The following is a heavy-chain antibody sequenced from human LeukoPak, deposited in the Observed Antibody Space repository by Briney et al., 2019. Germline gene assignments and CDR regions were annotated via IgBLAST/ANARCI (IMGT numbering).Heavy chain of an antibody. CDR2: ISAYDGHT. J-gene: IGHJ5*02. V-gene: IGHV1-18*01. Sequence: ASVKVSCKASGYTFTSYGISWVRQAPGQGLEWMGWISAYDGHTNYAQKLQGRVTMTTDTSTSTAYMELRSLRSDDTAVYYCARVRGRGLIAAANWFDPWGQGTLVTVSS. D-gene: IGHD6-6*01. CDR3: ARVRGRGLIAAANWFDP. CDR1: GYTFTSYG.